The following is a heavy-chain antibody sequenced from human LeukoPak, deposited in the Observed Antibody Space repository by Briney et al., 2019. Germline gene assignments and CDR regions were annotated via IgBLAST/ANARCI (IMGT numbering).Heavy chain of an antibody. V-gene: IGHV3-23*01. J-gene: IGHJ4*02. D-gene: IGHD3-16*01. CDR3: AKDLNFLVRRGGHFDY. Sequence: GGSLRLSCAASGFTFSSYAMSWVRQAPGKGLEWVSAISGSGGSTYYADSVKGRFTISRDNSKNTLYLQMNSLRAEDTAVYYCAKDLNFLVRRGGHFDYWGQGTLVTVSS. CDR1: GFTFSSYA. CDR2: ISGSGGST.